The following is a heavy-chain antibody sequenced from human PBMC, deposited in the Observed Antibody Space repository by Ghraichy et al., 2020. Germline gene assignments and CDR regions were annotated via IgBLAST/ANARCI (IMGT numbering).Heavy chain of an antibody. CDR3: ARGSWFGY. V-gene: IGHV4-34*01. CDR2: INHSGST. Sequence: SETLSLTCAVYGGSFSGYYWSWIRQPPGKGLEWIGEINHSGSTNYNPSLKSRVTISVDTSKNQFSLKLSSVTAADTAVYYCARGSWFGYWGQGTLVTVSS. J-gene: IGHJ4*02. CDR1: GGSFSGYY. D-gene: IGHD3-10*01.